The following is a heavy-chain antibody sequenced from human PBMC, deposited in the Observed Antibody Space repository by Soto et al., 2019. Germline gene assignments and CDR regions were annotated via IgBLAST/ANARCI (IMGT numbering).Heavy chain of an antibody. D-gene: IGHD3-22*01. CDR1: GFTFSDNY. CDR3: ARDLGYYESDGYFDY. V-gene: IGHV3-11*01. CDR2: ISSSGSII. Sequence: LRLSCAASGFTFSDNYMSWIRQAPGKGLEWVSYISSSGSIIYYADSVKGRFTVSRDNAKNSLYLQMNSLRAEDTAVYYCARDLGYYESDGYFDYWGQGALVTVSS. J-gene: IGHJ4*02.